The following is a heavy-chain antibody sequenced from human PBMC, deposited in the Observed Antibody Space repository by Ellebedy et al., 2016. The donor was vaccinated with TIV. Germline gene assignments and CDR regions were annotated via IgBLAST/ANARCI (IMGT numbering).Heavy chain of an antibody. Sequence: ASVKVSCKASVGTFSSYGIHWVRQAPGQGLEWLGRFIPLLGMTNYAQRFQGRVTNPADNLMSTGFLELSSLSSEDTAVYFCAILGHGTGGTCNPGGFDIWGLGTLVTVSS. CDR1: VGTFSSYG. V-gene: IGHV1-69*04. CDR3: AILGHGTGGTCNPGGFDI. J-gene: IGHJ3*02. CDR2: FIPLLGMT. D-gene: IGHD2-8*02.